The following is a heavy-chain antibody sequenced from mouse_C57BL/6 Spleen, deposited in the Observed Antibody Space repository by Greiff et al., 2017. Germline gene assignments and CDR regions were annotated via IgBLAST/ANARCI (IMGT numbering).Heavy chain of an antibody. CDR1: GYTFTDYY. Sequence: VQLQQSGPELVKPGASVKISCKASGYTFTDYYMNWVKQSHGKSLEWIGDINPNNGGTSYNQKFKGKATLTVDKSSSTAYMELRSLTSEDSAVYYCAREKATTVVAGDYFDYWGQGTTLTVSS. V-gene: IGHV1-26*01. CDR2: INPNNGGT. D-gene: IGHD1-1*01. CDR3: AREKATTVVAGDYFDY. J-gene: IGHJ2*01.